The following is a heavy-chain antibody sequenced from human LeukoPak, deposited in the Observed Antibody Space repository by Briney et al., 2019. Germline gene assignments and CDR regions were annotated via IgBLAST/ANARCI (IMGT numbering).Heavy chain of an antibody. CDR2: ISYDGSNK. Sequence: GGSLRLSRAASGFTFSSYAMHWVRQAPGKGLEWVAVISYDGSNKYYADSVKGRFTISRDNSKNTLYLQMNSLRAEDTAVYYCARAGSTSFGAFDIWGQGTMVTVSS. J-gene: IGHJ3*02. V-gene: IGHV3-30*01. CDR3: ARAGSTSFGAFDI. D-gene: IGHD2-2*01. CDR1: GFTFSSYA.